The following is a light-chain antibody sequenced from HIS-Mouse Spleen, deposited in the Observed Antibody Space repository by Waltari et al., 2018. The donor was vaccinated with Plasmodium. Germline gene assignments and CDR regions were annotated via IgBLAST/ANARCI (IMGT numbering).Light chain of an antibody. Sequence: SYVLTQPPSVSVAPGQTARITCGGNNIGSKSVHWYQQKPGPAPVLVVYADSDRPSGIPERFAGANSGNTATRTISRVEAGDEADYYCQVWDSSSDHPVFGGGTKLTVL. CDR3: QVWDSSSDHPV. V-gene: IGLV3-21*02. CDR2: ADS. CDR1: NIGSKS. J-gene: IGLJ2*01.